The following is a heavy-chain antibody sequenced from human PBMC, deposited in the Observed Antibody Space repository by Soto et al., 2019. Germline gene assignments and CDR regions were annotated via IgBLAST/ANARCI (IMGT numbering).Heavy chain of an antibody. CDR3: AKDVRDIVVVPAALLYYYYGMDV. D-gene: IGHD2-2*01. V-gene: IGHV3-30*18. CDR2: ISYDGSNK. Sequence: QVQLVESGGGVVQPGRSLRLSCAASGFTFSSYGMHWVRQAPGKGLEWVAVISYDGSNKYYADSVKGRFTISRDNSKNTLDLQMNSLRAEDTAVYYCAKDVRDIVVVPAALLYYYYGMDVWGQGTTVTVSS. CDR1: GFTFSSYG. J-gene: IGHJ6*02.